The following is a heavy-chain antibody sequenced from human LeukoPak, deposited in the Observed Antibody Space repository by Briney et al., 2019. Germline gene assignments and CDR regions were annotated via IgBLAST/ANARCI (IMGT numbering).Heavy chain of an antibody. J-gene: IGHJ4*02. Sequence: SVKVSCKASGGTFSSYAISWVRQAPGQGLEWMGGIIPIFGTANYAQKFQGRVTITADESTSTAYMELSSLRSEDTAVYYCAKESSGGWYFDYWGQGTLVTVSS. CDR1: GGTFSSYA. D-gene: IGHD6-19*01. CDR2: IIPIFGTA. V-gene: IGHV1-69*13. CDR3: AKESSGGWYFDY.